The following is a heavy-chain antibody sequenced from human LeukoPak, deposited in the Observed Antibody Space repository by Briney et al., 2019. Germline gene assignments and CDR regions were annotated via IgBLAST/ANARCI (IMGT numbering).Heavy chain of an antibody. CDR2: IYYSGST. J-gene: IGHJ4*02. CDR3: ARGDYYGSGSPLDY. D-gene: IGHD3-10*01. Sequence: SETLSLTCTVSGGSISSYYWSWIRHAPGKGLEWIGYIYYSGSTNYNPSLKSRVTISVDTSKNQFSLKLSSVTAADTAVYYCARGDYYGSGSPLDYWGQGTLVTVSS. V-gene: IGHV4-59*08. CDR1: GGSISSYY.